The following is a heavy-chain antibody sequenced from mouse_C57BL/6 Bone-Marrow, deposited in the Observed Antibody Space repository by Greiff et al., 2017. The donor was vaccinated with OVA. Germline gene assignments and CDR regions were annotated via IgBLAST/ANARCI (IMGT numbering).Heavy chain of an antibody. J-gene: IGHJ3*01. CDR3: ASLDSSGYGWFAY. V-gene: IGHV5-12*01. CDR1: GFTFSDYY. Sequence: DVMLVESGGGLVQPGGSLKLSCAASGFTFSDYYMYWVRQTPEKRLEWVAYISNGGGSTYYPDTVKGRFTISRDNAKNTLYLQMSRLKSEDTAMYYCASLDSSGYGWFAYWGQGTLVTVSA. CDR2: ISNGGGST. D-gene: IGHD3-2*02.